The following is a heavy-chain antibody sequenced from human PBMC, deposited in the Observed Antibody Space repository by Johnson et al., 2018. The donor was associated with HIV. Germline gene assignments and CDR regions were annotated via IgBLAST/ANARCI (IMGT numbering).Heavy chain of an antibody. Sequence: VQLVESGGGVVRPGGSLRLSCVGSGFMFDDYGMHWVRQAPGKGLEWVSSIGGSGTNTYYPDSMKGRFTISRDHSKNSLYLQMNSLRAEATAVYYCARSLPYSSSVGFDIWGQGTMVTVSS. CDR1: GFMFDDYG. CDR2: IGGSGTNT. V-gene: IGHV3-23*04. J-gene: IGHJ3*02. CDR3: ARSLPYSSSVGFDI. D-gene: IGHD6-6*01.